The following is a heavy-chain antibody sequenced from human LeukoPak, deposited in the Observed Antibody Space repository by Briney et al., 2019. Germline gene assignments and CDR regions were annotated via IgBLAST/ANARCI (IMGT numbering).Heavy chain of an antibody. CDR2: ISGSGGST. CDR1: GFTFSSYA. J-gene: IGHJ6*03. V-gene: IGHV3-23*01. Sequence: GGSLRLSCAASGFTFSSYAMSWVRQAPGKGLEWVSGISGSGGSTYYADSVKGRFTISRDNSKNTLYLQMNSLRAEDTAVYYCATERKYYDFWSGYPLGYYMDVWGKGTTVTVSS. D-gene: IGHD3-3*01. CDR3: ATERKYYDFWSGYPLGYYMDV.